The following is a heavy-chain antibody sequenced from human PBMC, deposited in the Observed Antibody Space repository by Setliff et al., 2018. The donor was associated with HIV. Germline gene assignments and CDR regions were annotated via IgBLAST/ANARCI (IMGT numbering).Heavy chain of an antibody. Sequence: SETLSLTCAVSGYSISTAYYWGWIRQPPGKGLEWIGSVYHSGTTYYNPSLKSRVTISVDMSNNQFSLKVPSVTAADTAVYYCMRGRSITIFGVAYFDFWGQGTQVTVSS. J-gene: IGHJ4*02. V-gene: IGHV4-38-2*01. CDR3: MRGRSITIFGVAYFDF. CDR1: GYSISTAYY. CDR2: VYHSGTT. D-gene: IGHD3-3*01.